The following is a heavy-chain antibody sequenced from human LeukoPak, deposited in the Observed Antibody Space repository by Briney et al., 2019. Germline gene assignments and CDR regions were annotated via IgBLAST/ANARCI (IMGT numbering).Heavy chain of an antibody. D-gene: IGHD3-16*01. CDR3: ARLYYDSETYYFDF. CDR2: TYYRSKWFN. Sequence: SQTLSLTCAISGDSVSSNSAAWSWIRQSPSRGLEWLGRTYYRSKWFNHYAVSVNSRIVIKPDTSKNQVSLQVTSVTPEDTAVYYCARLYYDSETYYFDFWGQGTLVTVSS. CDR1: GDSVSSNSAA. J-gene: IGHJ4*02. V-gene: IGHV6-1*01.